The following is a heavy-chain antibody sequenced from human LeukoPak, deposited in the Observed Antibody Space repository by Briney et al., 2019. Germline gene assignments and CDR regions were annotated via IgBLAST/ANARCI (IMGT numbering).Heavy chain of an antibody. V-gene: IGHV1-69*05. CDR3: ARVSDYDFWSGYYLYNWFDP. D-gene: IGHD3-3*01. CDR2: IIPIFGTA. Sequence: ASVKVSYKASGGTFSSYAISWVRQAPGQGLEWMGGIIPIFGTANYAQKFQGRVTITTDESTSTAYMELSSLRSEDTAVYYCARVSDYDFWSGYYLYNWFDPWGQGTLVTVSS. J-gene: IGHJ5*02. CDR1: GGTFSSYA.